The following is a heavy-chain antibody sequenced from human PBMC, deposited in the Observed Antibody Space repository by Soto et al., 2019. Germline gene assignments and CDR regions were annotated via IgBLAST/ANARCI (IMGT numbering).Heavy chain of an antibody. Sequence: QVQLVESGGGVVQPGTSLRLSCAASGFAFSTFAFHWVRQAPGKGLEWVSLVSKDGDRTYYAESVKGRFTISRDASSNTMYLQMHSLRPEDPAVYYCAAHLYCPYDGTQRAFDNWGQGTLVAVS. CDR2: VSKDGDRT. V-gene: IGHV3-30-3*01. J-gene: IGHJ3*02. D-gene: IGHD3-22*01. CDR3: AAHLYCPYDGTQRAFDN. CDR1: GFAFSTFA.